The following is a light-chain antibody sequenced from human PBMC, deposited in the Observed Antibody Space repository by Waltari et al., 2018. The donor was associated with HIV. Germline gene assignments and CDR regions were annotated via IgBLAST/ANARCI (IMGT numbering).Light chain of an antibody. CDR3: ASFTGDNTVM. Sequence: AVTQPASVSGLPGQSTTISCTGGDSAFGLYNFVSWYQQPSGKPPKLILYDVDSRASGVSDRFSGSMSGNTASLTISGLRAEDEAHYYCASFTGDNTVMFGGGTEVTVL. J-gene: IGLJ3*02. CDR2: DVD. V-gene: IGLV2-14*03. CDR1: DSAFGLYNF.